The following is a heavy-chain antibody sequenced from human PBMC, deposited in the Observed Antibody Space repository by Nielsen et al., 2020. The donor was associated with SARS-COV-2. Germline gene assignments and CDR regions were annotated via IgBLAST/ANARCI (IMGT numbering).Heavy chain of an antibody. D-gene: IGHD5-18*01. CDR2: ISYDGTNK. CDR3: ARSIQLWLYGMDV. V-gene: IGHV3-30*03. CDR1: GFTFSSYG. J-gene: IGHJ6*02. Sequence: GGSLRLSCAASGFTFSSYGIHWVRQAPGKGLEWVALISYDGTNKYYADSVKGRFTISRDNSKNTLYLQMNSLRAEDTAVYYCARSIQLWLYGMDVWGQGTTVTVSS.